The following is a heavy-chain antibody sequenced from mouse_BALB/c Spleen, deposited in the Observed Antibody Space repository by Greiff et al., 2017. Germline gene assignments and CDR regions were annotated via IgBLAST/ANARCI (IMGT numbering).Heavy chain of an antibody. V-gene: IGHV1S137*01. CDR1: GYTFTDYA. CDR2: ISTYYGDA. CDR3: ARSDLLWLRHAMDY. Sequence: QVQLQQSGAELVRPGVSVKISCKGSGYTFTDYAMHWVKQSHAKSLEWIGVISTYYGDASYNQKFKGKATMTVDKSSSTAYMELARLTSEDSAIYYCARSDLLWLRHAMDYWGQGTSVTVSS. J-gene: IGHJ4*01. D-gene: IGHD2-9*01.